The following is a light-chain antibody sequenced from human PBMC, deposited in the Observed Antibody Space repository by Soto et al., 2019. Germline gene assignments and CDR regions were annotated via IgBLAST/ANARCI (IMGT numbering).Light chain of an antibody. CDR1: QCLAYIDGNTY. J-gene: IGKJ2*01. Sequence: DVVMTQSPLSLPVTLAQPASSSSRSSQCLAYIDGNTYLNWFHQRPGQSPRRLIYQVSNRDSGVPDRFSGSGSGTDFTLKISRVEADDVGVYYCMQGTHWPPYTFGQGTKLEIK. CDR3: MQGTHWPPYT. CDR2: QVS. V-gene: IGKV2-30*01.